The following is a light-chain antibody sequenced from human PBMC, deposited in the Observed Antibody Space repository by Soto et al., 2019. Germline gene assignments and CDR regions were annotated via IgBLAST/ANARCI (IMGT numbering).Light chain of an antibody. CDR2: RAS. CDR3: QHYDSYSGT. Sequence: DIQMTQSPSTLSASVGDRVTITCRASQTISSWLAWYQQKPGKAPKLLIYRASSLESGVPSRFSGSGYGAEFTITISGLQPYDFATYYCQHYDSYSGTLGPETEVDIK. CDR1: QTISSW. J-gene: IGKJ3*01. V-gene: IGKV1-5*03.